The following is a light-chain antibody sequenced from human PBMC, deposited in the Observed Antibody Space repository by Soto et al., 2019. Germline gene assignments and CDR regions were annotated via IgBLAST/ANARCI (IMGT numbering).Light chain of an antibody. CDR3: QQFET. CDR1: QSVSSN. CDR2: GAS. V-gene: IGKV3-15*01. Sequence: EIVMPQSPATLSVSPGERATLSCRASQSVSSNLAWYQQNPGQAPRLLIYGASTRATGIPARFSGSGSGTEFTLTISSLQSEDFAVYYCQQFETFGQGTKVEIK. J-gene: IGKJ1*01.